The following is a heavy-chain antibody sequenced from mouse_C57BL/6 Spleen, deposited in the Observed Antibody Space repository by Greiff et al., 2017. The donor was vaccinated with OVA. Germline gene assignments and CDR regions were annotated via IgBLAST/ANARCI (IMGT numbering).Heavy chain of an antibody. D-gene: IGHD2-1*01. CDR2: ISSGGDYI. CDR3: TRDGNLYYYAMDD. V-gene: IGHV5-9-1*02. Sequence: EVQLVESGEGLVKPGGSLKLSCAASGFTFSSYAMSWVRQTPEKRLEWVAYISSGGDYIYYADTVKGRYTISRDNARNTLYLQMSSLKSEDTAMYYCTRDGNLYYYAMDDWGQGTSVTVSS. CDR1: GFTFSSYA. J-gene: IGHJ4*01.